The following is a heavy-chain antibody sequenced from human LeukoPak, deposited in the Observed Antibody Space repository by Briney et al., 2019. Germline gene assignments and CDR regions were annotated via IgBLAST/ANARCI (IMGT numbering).Heavy chain of an antibody. CDR1: GFTFSSYW. CDR3: AKDSSGWYDAFDT. Sequence: GGSLRLSCAASGFTFSSYWMHWVRQAPGKGLVWVSRINSDGSSTSYADSVKGRFTISRDNAKNTLYLQMNSLRAEDTAVYYCAKDSSGWYDAFDTGGQGTMAPVSP. V-gene: IGHV3-74*01. J-gene: IGHJ3*02. D-gene: IGHD6-19*01. CDR2: INSDGSST.